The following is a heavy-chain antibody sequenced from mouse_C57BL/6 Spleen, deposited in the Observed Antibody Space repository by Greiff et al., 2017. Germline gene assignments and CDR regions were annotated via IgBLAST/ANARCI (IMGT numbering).Heavy chain of an antibody. CDR3: ARSPYGNPTFDV. CDR1: GYAFSSYW. Sequence: VQLQQSGAELVKPGASVKISCKASGYAFSSYWMNWVKQRPGKGLEWIGQIYPGDGDTNYNGKFKGKATLTADKSSSPAYMQLSSLTSEDSAVYFCARSPYGNPTFDVWGTGTTVTVSS. V-gene: IGHV1-80*01. CDR2: IYPGDGDT. J-gene: IGHJ1*03. D-gene: IGHD2-1*01.